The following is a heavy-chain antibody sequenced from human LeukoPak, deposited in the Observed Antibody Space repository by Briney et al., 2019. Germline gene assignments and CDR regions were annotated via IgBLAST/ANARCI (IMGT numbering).Heavy chain of an antibody. V-gene: IGHV3-21*01. D-gene: IGHD1-7*01. J-gene: IGHJ4*02. CDR2: ISPSSSLI. CDR3: ARDNWNYVNDY. CDR1: GFSFSSYY. Sequence: PGGSLRLSCAASGFSFSSYYMNWVRQAPGKGLEWVSSISPSSSLIYYADSLKGRFTISRDNAKNSLYLQMNSLRAEDTAVYYCARDNWNYVNDYWGQGTLVTVSS.